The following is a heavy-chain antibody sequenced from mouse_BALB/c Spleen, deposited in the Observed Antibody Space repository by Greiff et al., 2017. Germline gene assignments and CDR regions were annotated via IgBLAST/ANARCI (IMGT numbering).Heavy chain of an antibody. J-gene: IGHJ1*01. D-gene: IGHD2-4*01. CDR2: IDPETGGT. Sequence: QVQLQQSGAELVRPGASVTLSCKASGYTFTDYEMHWVKQTPVHGLEWIGAIDPETGGTAYNQKFKGKATLTADKSSSTAYMELRGLTSEDSAVYYCTRNGDDYDGGYWYFDVWGAGTTVTVSS. CDR1: GYTFTDYE. CDR3: TRNGDDYDGGYWYFDV. V-gene: IGHV1-15*01.